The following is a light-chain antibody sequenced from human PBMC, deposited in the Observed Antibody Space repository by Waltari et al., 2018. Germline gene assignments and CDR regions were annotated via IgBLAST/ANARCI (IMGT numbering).Light chain of an antibody. V-gene: IGLV6-57*03. CDR1: SGDIVGDY. J-gene: IGLJ2*01. CDR3: QSYDNNIVL. CDR2: EDD. Sequence: NFMLTQPHSVSESPGKTVTISCTRNSGDIVGDYVQWYQQRPGSAPTTVIYEDDQRPSGVPDRFSVSIDTSNSASLTISRLRTEDEADYYCQSYDNNIVLFGGGTKLTVL.